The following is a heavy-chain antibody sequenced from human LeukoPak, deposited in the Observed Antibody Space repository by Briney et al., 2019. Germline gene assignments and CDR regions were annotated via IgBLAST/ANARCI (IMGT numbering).Heavy chain of an antibody. D-gene: IGHD1-1*01. J-gene: IGHJ4*02. V-gene: IGHV4-34*01. Sequence: PSETLSLTCAVYGGSFSGYYWSWIRQPPGKGLEWIGEINHSGSTNYNPSLKSRVTISVDTSKNQFSLKLSSVTAADTAVYYCASLGTGSRLSRCGQGTLVTVSS. CDR2: INHSGST. CDR1: GGSFSGYY. CDR3: ASLGTGSRLSR.